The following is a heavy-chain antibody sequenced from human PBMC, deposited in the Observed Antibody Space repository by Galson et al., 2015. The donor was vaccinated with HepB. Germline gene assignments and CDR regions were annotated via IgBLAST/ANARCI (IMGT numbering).Heavy chain of an antibody. CDR3: ARAAGIWFRELLGMYNWFDP. V-gene: IGHV7-4-1*02. J-gene: IGHJ5*02. D-gene: IGHD3-10*01. CDR2: INTNTGNQ. Sequence: SVKVSCKASGYTFTSYAMNWVRQAPGQGLEWMGWINTNTGNQTYAQGFTGRFVFSLDTSVSTAYLQISSLKAEDTAVYYCARAAGIWFRELLGMYNWFDPWGQGTLVTVSS. CDR1: GYTFTSYA.